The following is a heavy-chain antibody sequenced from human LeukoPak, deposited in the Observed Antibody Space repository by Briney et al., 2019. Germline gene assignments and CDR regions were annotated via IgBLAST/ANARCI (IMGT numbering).Heavy chain of an antibody. CDR3: ARGRYYDSGGYDEAFDI. CDR1: GYTLTSYY. V-gene: IGHV1-46*01. CDR2: INPSGGST. D-gene: IGHD3-22*01. J-gene: IGHJ3*02. Sequence: GASVKVSCKVSGYTLTSYYMHWVRQAPGQGLEWMGIINPSGGSTSSAQKFQGRVTMTTDTSTTTAYMELRSLRSDDTAVYYCARGRYYDSGGYDEAFDIWGQGTAVTVSS.